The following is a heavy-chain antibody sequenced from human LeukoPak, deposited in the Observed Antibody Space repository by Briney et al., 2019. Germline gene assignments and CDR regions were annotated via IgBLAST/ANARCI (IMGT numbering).Heavy chain of an antibody. Sequence: ASVKVSCKASGYSFSNYGLSWVRQAPGQGLEWMGWISAYNGNTNYAQKLQGRVTMTTDTSTSTAYMELRSLRSDDTAVYYCATTSMTGYFPFDYWGQGTLVTVSS. V-gene: IGHV1-18*01. D-gene: IGHD3-9*01. CDR1: GYSFSNYG. CDR3: ATTSMTGYFPFDY. CDR2: ISAYNGNT. J-gene: IGHJ4*02.